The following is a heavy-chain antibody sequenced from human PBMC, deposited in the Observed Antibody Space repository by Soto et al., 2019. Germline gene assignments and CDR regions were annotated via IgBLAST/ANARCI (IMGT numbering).Heavy chain of an antibody. CDR1: GFTFSMYW. D-gene: IGHD3-16*01. V-gene: IGHV3-74*03. CDR2: INVDGTDT. J-gene: IGHJ4*02. Sequence: GGSLRLSCAASGFTFSMYWMHWVRQAPGKGLLWVSRINVDGTDTTYADSVKGRFTISRDNAKNTVYLQMNGLRAEDTAVYYCAREDGRGSGSYHLDYWGQETLVTVSS. CDR3: AREDGRGSGSYHLDY.